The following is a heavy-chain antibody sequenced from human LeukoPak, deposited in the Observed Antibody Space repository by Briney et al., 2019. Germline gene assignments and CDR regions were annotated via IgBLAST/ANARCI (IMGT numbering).Heavy chain of an antibody. CDR1: GYTFTSYY. D-gene: IGHD3-10*01. Sequence: VASVKVSCKASGYTFTSYYMHWVRQAPGQGLEWMGIINPSGGSTSYAQKFQGRVTMTRDTSTSTVYMELSSLRSEDTAVYYCARDPLGASGRLYYYYGMDVWGQGTTVTVSS. J-gene: IGHJ6*02. CDR2: INPSGGST. CDR3: ARDPLGASGRLYYYYGMDV. V-gene: IGHV1-46*01.